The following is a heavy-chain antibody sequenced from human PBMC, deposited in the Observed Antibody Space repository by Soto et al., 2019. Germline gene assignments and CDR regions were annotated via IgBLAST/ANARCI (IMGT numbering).Heavy chain of an antibody. V-gene: IGHV3-7*01. CDR3: ATDRFIAAAGIRSLIFDY. CDR2: IKQDGSEK. CDR1: GFTFSSYW. Sequence: GGSLRLSCAASGFTFSSYWMSWVRQAPGKGLEWVANIKQDGSEKYYVDSVKGRFTISRDNAKNSLYLQMNSLRAEDTAVYYCATDRFIAAAGIRSLIFDYWGQGTLVTVSS. D-gene: IGHD6-13*01. J-gene: IGHJ4*02.